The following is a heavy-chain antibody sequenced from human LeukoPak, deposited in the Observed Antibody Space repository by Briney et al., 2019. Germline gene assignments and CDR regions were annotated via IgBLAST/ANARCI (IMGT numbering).Heavy chain of an antibody. CDR3: AKDLGSDGLGGFDY. V-gene: IGHV3-30*18. Sequence: GGSLRLSCAASGFTFSSYGMHWVRQAPGKGLEWVAVISYDGSNKYYADSVKGRFTISRDNSKNTLYLQMNSLRAEDTAVYYCAKDLGSDGLGGFDYWGQGTLVTVSS. CDR1: GFTFSSYG. J-gene: IGHJ4*02. D-gene: IGHD3-16*01. CDR2: ISYDGSNK.